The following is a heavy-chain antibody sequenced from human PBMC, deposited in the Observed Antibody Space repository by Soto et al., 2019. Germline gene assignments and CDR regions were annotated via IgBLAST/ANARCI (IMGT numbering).Heavy chain of an antibody. D-gene: IGHD1-26*01. V-gene: IGHV4-61*01. CDR2: IYYSGST. Sequence: QVQLQESGPGLVKPSETLSLTCTVSGGSVSSGSYYWSWIRQPPGKGLEWIGYIYYSGSTNYNPSRKSRVTISVDTSKNQFSLKLSSVTAADTAVYYCAREASGSYAYWGQGTLVTVSS. J-gene: IGHJ4*02. CDR3: AREASGSYAY. CDR1: GGSVSSGSYY.